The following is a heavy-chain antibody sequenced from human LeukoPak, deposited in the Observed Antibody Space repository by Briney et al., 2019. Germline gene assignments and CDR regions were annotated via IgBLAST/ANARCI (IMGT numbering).Heavy chain of an antibody. D-gene: IGHD2-21*01. CDR1: GGTFSSYA. V-gene: IGHV1-69*13. J-gene: IGHJ3*02. CDR2: IIPIFGTA. CDR3: ARPYCGGDGCDAFDI. Sequence: ASVKVSCKASGGTFSSYAISWVRQAPGQGLEWMGGIIPIFGTANYAQKFQGRVTITADESTSTAYMELRSLRSDDTAVYYCARPYCGGDGCDAFDIWGQGTMVTVSS.